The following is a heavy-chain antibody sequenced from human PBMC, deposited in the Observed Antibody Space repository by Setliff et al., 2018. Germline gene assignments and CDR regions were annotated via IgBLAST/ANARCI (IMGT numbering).Heavy chain of an antibody. D-gene: IGHD4-17*01. Sequence: SETLSLTCAVYGGSFSGYYWSWSRQPPGKGLGWIGQINHSGSTNYNPSLKSRVAISVDPSKNQFYLNLRSVTAADTAVYFCARGTKTMVINYWYFDVWGRGTPVTVSS. CDR3: ARGTKTMVINYWYFDV. CDR1: GGSFSGYY. J-gene: IGHJ2*01. CDR2: INHSGST. V-gene: IGHV4-34*01.